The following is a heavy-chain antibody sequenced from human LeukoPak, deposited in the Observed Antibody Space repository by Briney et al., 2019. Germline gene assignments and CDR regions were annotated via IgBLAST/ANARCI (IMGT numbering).Heavy chain of an antibody. J-gene: IGHJ4*02. Sequence: SETLSLTCAVYGGSFSGYYWSWIRQPPGKGLEWIGEINHSGSTNYNPSLKSRVTISVDTSKNQFSLKLSSVTAADTAVYYCARALAAAGLLKTYYFDYWGQGTLVTVSS. D-gene: IGHD6-13*01. CDR3: ARALAAAGLLKTYYFDY. V-gene: IGHV4-34*01. CDR2: INHSGST. CDR1: GGSFSGYY.